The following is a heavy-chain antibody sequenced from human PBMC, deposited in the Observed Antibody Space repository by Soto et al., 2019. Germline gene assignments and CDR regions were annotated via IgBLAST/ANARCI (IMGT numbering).Heavy chain of an antibody. V-gene: IGHV4-61*01. CDR1: GGSVSSGSYY. CDR2: IYYSGST. J-gene: IGHJ4*02. CDR3: ARLGGYYQALDS. Sequence: SETLSLTCTVSGGSVSSGSYYWSWIRQPPGKGLEWIGYIYYSGSTNYNPSLKSRVTISVDTSKNQFSLKLSSVTAADTAVYYCARLGGYYQALDSWGPGTLVTVSS. D-gene: IGHD3-22*01.